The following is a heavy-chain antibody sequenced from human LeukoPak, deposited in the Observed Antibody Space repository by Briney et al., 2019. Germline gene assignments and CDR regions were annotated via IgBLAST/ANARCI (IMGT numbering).Heavy chain of an antibody. Sequence: GGSLRLSCAASGFTFSSYAMSWVRQAPGKGLEWVSAISGSGGSTYYADSVKGRFTISRDNSKNTLYLQMNSLRVEDTAVYYCAKGSRPGSSGYPNLDSWGQGTLVTVSA. J-gene: IGHJ4*02. CDR1: GFTFSSYA. CDR2: ISGSGGST. D-gene: IGHD3-22*01. V-gene: IGHV3-23*01. CDR3: AKGSRPGSSGYPNLDS.